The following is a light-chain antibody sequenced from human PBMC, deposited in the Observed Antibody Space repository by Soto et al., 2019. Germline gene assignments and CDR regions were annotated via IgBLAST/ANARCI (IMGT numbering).Light chain of an antibody. J-gene: IGLJ2*01. CDR3: SSYTHSTTLYVL. V-gene: IGLV2-14*01. CDR2: EVS. Sequence: QSALTQPASVSGSPGQSITISCTGTSSDVGCYNYVSWYQQHPGKAPKLIIYEVSNRPSGVSNRFSGSKSGNTASLTIAGLQAEDEADYYCSSYTHSTTLYVLLGGGTKLTVL. CDR1: SSDVGCYNY.